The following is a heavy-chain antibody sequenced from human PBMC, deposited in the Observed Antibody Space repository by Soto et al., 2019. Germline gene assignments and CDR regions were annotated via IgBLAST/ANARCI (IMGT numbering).Heavy chain of an antibody. Sequence: QVQLQESGPGLVKPSETLSLTCTVSGGSITPYKWSWIRQSPGKGLEWIACMYISRISDYNPALQGRPTISMDPSKNTCSLRLYSGSSPDTALYYSARELPGFDHLAQGLVVTASS. J-gene: IGHJ4*02. CDR3: ARELPGFDH. V-gene: IGHV4-59*01. D-gene: IGHD3-9*01. CDR2: MYISRIS. CDR1: GGSITPYK.